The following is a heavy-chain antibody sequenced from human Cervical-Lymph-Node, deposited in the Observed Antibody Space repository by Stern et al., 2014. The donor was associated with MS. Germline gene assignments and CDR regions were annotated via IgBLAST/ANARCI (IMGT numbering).Heavy chain of an antibody. D-gene: IGHD5-12*01. CDR3: ARVDSGYNWFDY. CDR1: GGSISNTNW. J-gene: IGHJ4*02. Sequence: QVQLQESGPGLVKPSGTLSLTCAVSGGSISNTNWWGWVRQTPGMGLEWIGEIYHSGPTNFSPALQSGLTISIDKSQNTFSHELKSVTAADTAVYYCARVDSGYNWFDYWGQGTLVTVSS. V-gene: IGHV4-4*02. CDR2: IYHSGPT.